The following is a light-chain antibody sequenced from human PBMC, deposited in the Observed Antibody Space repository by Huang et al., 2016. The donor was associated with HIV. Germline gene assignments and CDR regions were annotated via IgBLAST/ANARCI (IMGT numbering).Light chain of an antibody. CDR3: HQYNKWPWT. Sequence: EIVMTQSPGTVSVSPGERATLSCRASQSVNTNLAWFQQNHGQAPRLRVHGASTRAKGIPDRFSGSGSGTEFTLTIASLQSEDFALYYCHQYNKWPWTFGQGTKVEI. J-gene: IGKJ1*01. CDR1: QSVNTN. CDR2: GAS. V-gene: IGKV3-15*01.